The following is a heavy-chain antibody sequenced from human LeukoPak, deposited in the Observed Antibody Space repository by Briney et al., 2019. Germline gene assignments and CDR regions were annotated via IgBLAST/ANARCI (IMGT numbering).Heavy chain of an antibody. V-gene: IGHV3-74*01. J-gene: IGHJ4*02. CDR1: GFTFNNYW. Sequence: GGSLRLSCVGSGFTFNNYWMLWVRQAPGKGLVWVSRINTDGTTTSYADSVKGRFTISRDNSKNTVYLQMNSLRAEDTAVYYCASVLTVTFDSWGQGTLVTVSS. D-gene: IGHD4-17*01. CDR3: ASVLTVTFDS. CDR2: INTDGTTT.